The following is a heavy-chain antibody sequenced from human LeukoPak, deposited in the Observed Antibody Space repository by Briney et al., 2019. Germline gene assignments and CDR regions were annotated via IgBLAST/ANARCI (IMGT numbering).Heavy chain of an antibody. CDR1: GFTFSDSA. CDR2: IKSKTYGGTT. Sequence: TGGSLRLSCTASGFTFSDSAMSWVRQAPGKGLEWVGFIKSKTYGGTTDYAAPVKGRFTISRDDSNTTLYLQMSSLKTEDTAVYYCTTVPMTPDLFDYWGQGTLVTVSS. V-gene: IGHV3-49*04. D-gene: IGHD2-15*01. CDR3: TTVPMTPDLFDY. J-gene: IGHJ4*02.